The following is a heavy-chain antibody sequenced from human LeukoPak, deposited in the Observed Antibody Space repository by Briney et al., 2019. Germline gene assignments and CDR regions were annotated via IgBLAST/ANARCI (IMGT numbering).Heavy chain of an antibody. CDR1: GFTFSNAW. CDR2: ISSSGYDT. Sequence: AGGSLRLSCAASGFTFSNAWMTWVRQAPGKGLEWVSTISSSGYDTYYVDSVKGRFTISRDNSKNTLSVQMNSLRVEDTAVYYCAKGGPDYFDYWGQGTLVAVSS. CDR3: AKGGPDYFDY. J-gene: IGHJ4*02. V-gene: IGHV3-23*01.